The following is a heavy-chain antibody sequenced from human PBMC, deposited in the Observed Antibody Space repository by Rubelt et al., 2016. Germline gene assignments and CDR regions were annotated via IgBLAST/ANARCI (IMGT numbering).Heavy chain of an antibody. CDR1: GGSISSSSYY. Sequence: QLQLQESGPGLVKPSETLSLTCTVSGGSISSSSYYWGWIRQPPGKGLEWIGSIYYSGSTYYNPSLKSRVTISVDTSKTQFSRKLSSVTAADTAVYYCARSSSSGSHYWGQGTLVTVSS. J-gene: IGHJ4*02. CDR3: ARSSSSGSHY. CDR2: IYYSGST. V-gene: IGHV4-39*07. D-gene: IGHD3-22*01.